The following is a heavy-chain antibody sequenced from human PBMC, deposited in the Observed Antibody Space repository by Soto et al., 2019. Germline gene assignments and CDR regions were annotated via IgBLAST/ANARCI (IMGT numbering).Heavy chain of an antibody. V-gene: IGHV1-69*01. CDR2: IIPIFVTA. Sequence: QVQLVQSGAEVKKPGSSVKVSCKASGGTFSSYAISWVRQAPGQWLEWMGGIIPIFVTANYAQKFQGRVKITAEESTSTAYMEVSSLRSEDTWVYYCARYIAAAGMGAFDFWGQGTVVTVSS. D-gene: IGHD6-13*01. CDR1: GGTFSSYA. CDR3: ARYIAAAGMGAFDF. J-gene: IGHJ3*01.